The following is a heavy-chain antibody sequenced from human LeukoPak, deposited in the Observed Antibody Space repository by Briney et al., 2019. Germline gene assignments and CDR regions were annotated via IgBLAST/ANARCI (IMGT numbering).Heavy chain of an antibody. D-gene: IGHD2-15*01. Sequence: PWESLRLSCAASGFTFSSYGMHWVRQAPGKGLEWVAVIWYDGSNKYYADSVKGRFTISRDNSKNTLCLQMNSLRAEDTAVYYCAKQLGYCSDGSCYFPYWGQGTLVTVSS. CDR2: IWYDGSNK. CDR1: GFTFSSYG. CDR3: AKQLGYCSDGSCYFPY. V-gene: IGHV3-33*06. J-gene: IGHJ4*02.